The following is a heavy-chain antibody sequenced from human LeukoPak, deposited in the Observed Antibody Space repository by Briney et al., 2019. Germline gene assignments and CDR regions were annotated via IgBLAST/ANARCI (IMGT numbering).Heavy chain of an antibody. Sequence: SETLSLTCTVSGGSITSSFYWSWIRQSPGKGLEWIGYIYNSGGTKYNPSLKSRLTISVDTSKNQFSLNLSSVTAADTAVYYCARDARGSYYDESDYWGQGTLVTVSS. V-gene: IGHV4-59*01. J-gene: IGHJ4*02. CDR2: IYNSGGT. CDR3: ARDARGSYYDESDY. CDR1: GGSITSSFY. D-gene: IGHD1-26*01.